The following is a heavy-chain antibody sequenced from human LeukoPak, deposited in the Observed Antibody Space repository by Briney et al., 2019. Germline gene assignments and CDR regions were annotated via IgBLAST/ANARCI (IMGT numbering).Heavy chain of an antibody. D-gene: IGHD6-13*01. CDR1: GGTFSSYA. V-gene: IGHV1-69*05. CDR2: IIPIFGTA. Sequence: SVKVSCKASGGTFSSYAISWLRQAPGQGLEWMGGIIPIFGTANYAQKFQGRVTITTDESTSTAYMELGSLRSEDTAVYYCAKVVAAAGEYYFDYWGQGNLVTVSS. J-gene: IGHJ4*02. CDR3: AKVVAAAGEYYFDY.